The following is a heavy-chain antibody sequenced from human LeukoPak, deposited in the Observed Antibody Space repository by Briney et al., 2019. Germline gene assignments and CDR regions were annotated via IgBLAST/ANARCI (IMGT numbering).Heavy chain of an antibody. CDR2: ISDSGNT. J-gene: IGHJ4*02. CDR3: AKAPVTTCRGAYCYPFDY. Sequence: GGSLRLSCAASGFAFSSYSMNWVRQAPGKGLEWVSAISDSGNTYHADSVKGRFTISRDSSKNTLFLQMNRLRPEDAAVYYCAKAPVTTCRGAYCYPFDYWGQGTLVTVSS. CDR1: GFAFSSYS. V-gene: IGHV3-23*01. D-gene: IGHD2-21*01.